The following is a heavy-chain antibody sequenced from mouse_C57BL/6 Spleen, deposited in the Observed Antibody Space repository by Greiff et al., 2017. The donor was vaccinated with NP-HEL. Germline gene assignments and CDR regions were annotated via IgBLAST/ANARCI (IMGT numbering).Heavy chain of an antibody. D-gene: IGHD5-1*01. CDR2: INPSTGGT. V-gene: IGHV1-42*01. Sequence: VQLQQSGPELVKPGASVKISCKASGYSFTGYYMNWVKQSPEKSLEWIGEINPSTGGTTYNQKFKAKATLTVDKSSSTAYMQLKSLTSEDSAVYYCARERVPGDYWGKGTSVTVSS. CDR1: GYSFTGYY. CDR3: ARERVPGDY. J-gene: IGHJ4*01.